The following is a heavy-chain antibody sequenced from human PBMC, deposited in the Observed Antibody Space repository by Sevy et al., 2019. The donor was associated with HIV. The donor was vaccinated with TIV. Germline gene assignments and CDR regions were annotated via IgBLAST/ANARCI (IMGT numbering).Heavy chain of an antibody. J-gene: IGHJ4*02. CDR2: ISYDGSNE. V-gene: IGHV3-30*04. Sequence: GRSLRLSCAASGFTFRRYAMHWVRQAPGKGLEWVTVISYDGSNEYYIDSVKGRFTISRDNSKNILYLQMNSLRPEDTAVYYCARDGGGEYFDYWGQGTLVTVSS. CDR1: GFTFRRYA. D-gene: IGHD3-16*01. CDR3: ARDGGGEYFDY.